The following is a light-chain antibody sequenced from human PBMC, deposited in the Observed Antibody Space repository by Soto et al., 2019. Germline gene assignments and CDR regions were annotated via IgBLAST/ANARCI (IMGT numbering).Light chain of an antibody. V-gene: IGLV2-14*03. CDR2: DVT. J-gene: IGLJ2*01. CDR1: SSDVGGYNE. CDR3: SSHAAGSTLI. Sequence: QSVPTQPASVSGSPGQSTTISCTGTSSDVGGYNEVSWYQQRPGRAPKLMIYDVTNRPSGVSNRFSGSKSGNTASLTISGLQAEDEAYYYCSSHAAGSTLIFGGGTKVTVL.